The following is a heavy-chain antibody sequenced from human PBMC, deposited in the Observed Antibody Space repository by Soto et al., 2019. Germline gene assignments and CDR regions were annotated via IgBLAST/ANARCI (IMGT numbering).Heavy chain of an antibody. CDR2: IIPIIGSP. CDR3: AGTVEITYYPGMDV. J-gene: IGHJ6*02. Sequence: QVQLVQSGAEVKKPGSSVSVSCKASGGTLRSHAINWVRHAPGQGLEWMGGIIPIIGSPNYAQKFQGRVTITADESSITDYMELSRLRSDATAVYYCAGTVEITYYPGMDVWGQGTTVTFAS. D-gene: IGHD3-22*01. CDR1: GGTLRSHA. V-gene: IGHV1-69*01.